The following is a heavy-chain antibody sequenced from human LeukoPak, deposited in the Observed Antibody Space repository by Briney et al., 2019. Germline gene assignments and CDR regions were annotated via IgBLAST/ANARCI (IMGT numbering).Heavy chain of an antibody. CDR1: GFIVDDYA. V-gene: IGHV3-43*02. CDR3: ANDTLSEQSHDAFDI. J-gene: IGHJ3*02. D-gene: IGHD1-14*01. CDR2: ISGDGGST. Sequence: GGSLRLSCAASGFIVDDYAMYWGRQAPGKGLEWVSLISGDGGSTYYADSVKGRFTISRDHSKNSLFLQMSSPRTEDTALYYCANDTLSEQSHDAFDIWGQGTMVTVSS.